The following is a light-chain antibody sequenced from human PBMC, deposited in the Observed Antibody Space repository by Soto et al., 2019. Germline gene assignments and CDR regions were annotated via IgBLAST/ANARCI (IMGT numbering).Light chain of an antibody. CDR3: QQRSNWWT. V-gene: IGKV3-11*01. CDR1: QSVSRY. Sequence: ENVLTQSPATLSLSPGERATLSCRASQSVSRYLAWYQQKPGQAPRLLIYDASNRATGIPARFSGSGSGTDFTLTISSLEPEDFAVYYCQQRSNWWTFGQGTKVAI. CDR2: DAS. J-gene: IGKJ1*01.